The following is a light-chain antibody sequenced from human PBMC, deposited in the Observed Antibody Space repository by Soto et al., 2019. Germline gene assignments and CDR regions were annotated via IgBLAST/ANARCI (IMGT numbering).Light chain of an antibody. CDR1: SSNIGAGYD. V-gene: IGLV1-40*01. Sequence: QSVLTQPHSVSGAPGQRVTISCTGSSSNIGAGYDVHWYQQLPGTAPKLLIYGNSNRPSGVPDRFSGSKSGTSASLAITGLHAEDAAEYYCQSYDSSLSARYVFGTGTKLTVL. CDR2: GNS. CDR3: QSYDSSLSARYV. J-gene: IGLJ1*01.